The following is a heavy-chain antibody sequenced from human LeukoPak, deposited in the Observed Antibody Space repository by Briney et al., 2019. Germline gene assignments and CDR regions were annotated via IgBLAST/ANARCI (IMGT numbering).Heavy chain of an antibody. CDR3: AKDLSLGIAVAIDY. V-gene: IGHV3-23*01. D-gene: IGHD6-19*01. J-gene: IGHJ4*02. CDR2: ISGSGGST. Sequence: GGSLRLSCAASGFTFSSYAMSWVRQAPGKGLEWVSAISGSGGSTYYADSVKGRFTISRDNSKNTLYLQMNSLRAEDTAVYYCAKDLSLGIAVAIDYWGQGTLVTVSS. CDR1: GFTFSSYA.